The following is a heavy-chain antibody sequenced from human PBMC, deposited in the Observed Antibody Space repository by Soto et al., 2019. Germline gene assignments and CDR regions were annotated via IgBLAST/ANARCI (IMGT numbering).Heavy chain of an antibody. D-gene: IGHD3-9*01. V-gene: IGHV4-31*03. CDR2: IYYSGST. CDR1: GGSISSGGYY. CDR3: ARAVLRYFDWLFNWFDP. Sequence: LSLTCTVSGGSISSGGYYWSWIRQHPGKGLEWIGYIYYSGSTYYNPSLKSRVTISVDTSKNQFSLKLSSVTAADTAVYYCARAVLRYFDWLFNWFDPWGQGTLVTVSS. J-gene: IGHJ5*02.